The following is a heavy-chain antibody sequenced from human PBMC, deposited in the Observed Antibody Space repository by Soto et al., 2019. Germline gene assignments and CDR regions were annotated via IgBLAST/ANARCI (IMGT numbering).Heavy chain of an antibody. D-gene: IGHD4-17*01. V-gene: IGHV4-39*01. CDR3: ARLPNDYGDYSSSDYYYYMDV. CDR2: IYYSGST. J-gene: IGHJ6*03. Sequence: PSETLSLTCTVSGGSISSSSYYWGWIRQPPGKGQEWIGSIYYSGSTYYNPSLKSRVTISVDTSKNQFSLKLSSVTAADTAVYYCARLPNDYGDYSSSDYYYYMDVWGKGTTVTVSS. CDR1: GGSISSSSYY.